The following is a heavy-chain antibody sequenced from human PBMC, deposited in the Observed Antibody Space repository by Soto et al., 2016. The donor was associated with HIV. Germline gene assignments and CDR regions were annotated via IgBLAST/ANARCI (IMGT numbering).Heavy chain of an antibody. CDR1: GGSISSGGYY. CDR2: IYYSGST. J-gene: IGHJ4*02. V-gene: IGHV4-31*03. CDR3: ARTPERGHFDY. Sequence: QVQLQESGPGLVKPSQTLSLTCTVSGGSISSGGYYWNWIRQHPGKGLEWIGYIYYSGSTYYNPSLKSRVTISVDTSKNQFSLKLTSMTAADTAVYYCARTPERGHFDYVGPGNPGHRLL.